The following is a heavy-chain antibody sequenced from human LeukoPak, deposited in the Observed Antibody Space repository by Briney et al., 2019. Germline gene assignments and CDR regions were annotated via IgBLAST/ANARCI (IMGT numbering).Heavy chain of an antibody. Sequence: GSLRLSCAAPGFTFSSYERNWVRQAPGKGLEWLSHISTGSNTIHYAISVEGRLTISRDDAKNSLYLQMNSMRVEDTALYFCARDATTAVGWIYMDVWGKGTTVTISS. J-gene: IGHJ6*03. CDR2: ISTGSNTI. CDR3: ARDATTAVGWIYMDV. V-gene: IGHV3-48*03. D-gene: IGHD1-1*01. CDR1: GFTFSSYE.